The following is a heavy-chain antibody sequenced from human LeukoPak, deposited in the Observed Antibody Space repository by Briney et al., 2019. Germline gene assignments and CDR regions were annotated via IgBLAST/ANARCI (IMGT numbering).Heavy chain of an antibody. D-gene: IGHD6-13*01. Sequence: SVKVSCKASGGTFSSYAISWVRQAPGQGLEWMGGIIPIFGTANYAQKFQGRVTITTDESTSTAYMELSSLRSEDTAVYYCARDEWQQLVLLEYWGQGALVTVSS. CDR3: ARDEWQQLVLLEY. J-gene: IGHJ4*02. CDR2: IIPIFGTA. V-gene: IGHV1-69*05. CDR1: GGTFSSYA.